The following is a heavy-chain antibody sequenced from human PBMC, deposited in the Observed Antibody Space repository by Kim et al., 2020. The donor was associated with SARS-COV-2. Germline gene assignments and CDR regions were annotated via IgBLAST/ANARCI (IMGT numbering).Heavy chain of an antibody. CDR2: INPSGGST. J-gene: IGHJ4*02. Sequence: ASVKVSCKASGYTFTSYYMHWVRQAPGQGLEWMGIINPSGGSTTYAQKFQGRVTMTRDTSTSTVYMELSSLRSEDTAVYYCARGRSGYCSSTSCPGYSLSYWGQGTLVTVSS. V-gene: IGHV1-46*01. CDR3: ARGRSGYCSSTSCPGYSLSY. D-gene: IGHD2-2*01. CDR1: GYTFTSYY.